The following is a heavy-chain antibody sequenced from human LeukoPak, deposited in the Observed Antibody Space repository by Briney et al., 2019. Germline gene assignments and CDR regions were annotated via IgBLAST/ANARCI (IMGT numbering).Heavy chain of an antibody. CDR3: ARDKAQDSVYYGMDV. CDR1: GFTFSSYS. J-gene: IGHJ6*02. V-gene: IGHV3-21*06. CDR2: ISSGSNYI. D-gene: IGHD6-6*01. Sequence: GSLRLSCAASGFTFSSYSMVWVRQAPGKGLEWVSSISSGSNYIYYADSVKGPFTISRDNARTSLYLQMNSLRAEDTAVYYCARDKAQDSVYYGMDVWGQGTTVTVSS.